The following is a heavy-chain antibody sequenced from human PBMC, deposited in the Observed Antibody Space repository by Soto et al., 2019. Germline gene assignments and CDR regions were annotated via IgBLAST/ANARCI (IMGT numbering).Heavy chain of an antibody. V-gene: IGHV3-23*01. D-gene: IGHD3-3*01. CDR2: ISQGGETT. Sequence: EVQWLESGGGLLQPGESLRLSCAASGFTFGSYAMTWVRQAPGKGLDWVSSISQGGETTWYADSVKGRFTISRDNLQNALSLQMSSLRDEDTGVYYCAKGESLESRLGLWGQGTLVMVSS. CDR1: GFTFGSYA. J-gene: IGHJ4*02. CDR3: AKGESLESRLGL.